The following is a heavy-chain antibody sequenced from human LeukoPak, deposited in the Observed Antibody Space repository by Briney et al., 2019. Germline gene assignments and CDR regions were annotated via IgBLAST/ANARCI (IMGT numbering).Heavy chain of an antibody. J-gene: IGHJ4*02. V-gene: IGHV4-61*01. CDR3: ARADNGYEFDY. CDR1: GGSVSGGNDF. Sequence: SETLSLTCTVSGGSVSGGNDFWSWIRQPPEKGLEWIGYIYYSGSTNYNPSLKSRVTMSADTSKTQFSLKLSSVTPADTAVYYCARADNGYEFDYWGQGMLVTVSS. CDR2: IYYSGST. D-gene: IGHD5-12*01.